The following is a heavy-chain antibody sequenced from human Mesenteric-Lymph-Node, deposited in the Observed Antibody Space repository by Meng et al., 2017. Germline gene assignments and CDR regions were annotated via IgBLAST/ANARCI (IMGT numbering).Heavy chain of an antibody. Sequence: GESLKISCAASGFTFSSYSMHWVRQAPGKGLEWVSSISSSSSYIYYADSVKGRFTISRDNAKNSLYLQMNSLRAEDTAVYYCARVDYDSSGYLDYWGQGTLVTVSS. CDR2: ISSSSSYI. CDR1: GFTFSSYS. V-gene: IGHV3-21*01. CDR3: ARVDYDSSGYLDY. J-gene: IGHJ4*02. D-gene: IGHD3-22*01.